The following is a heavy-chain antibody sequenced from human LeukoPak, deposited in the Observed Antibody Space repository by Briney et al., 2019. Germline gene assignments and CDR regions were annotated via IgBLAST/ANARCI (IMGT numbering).Heavy chain of an antibody. CDR2: IKYDGTEN. Sequence: QPGGSLRLSCAASGFTFSNYWMSWVRQAPGKGLEWVANIKYDGTENYYVDSVRGRFTISRDNSKNSLFLQMNSLRAEDTAVYYCARDSGGGSSSWFDPWGQGTLVTVSS. D-gene: IGHD2-15*01. V-gene: IGHV3-7*01. J-gene: IGHJ5*02. CDR1: GFTFSNYW. CDR3: ARDSGGGSSSWFDP.